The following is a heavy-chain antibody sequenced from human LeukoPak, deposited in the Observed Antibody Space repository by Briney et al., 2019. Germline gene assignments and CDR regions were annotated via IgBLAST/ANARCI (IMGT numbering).Heavy chain of an antibody. CDR3: ARGTTRIAVAGSWFDP. J-gene: IGHJ5*02. CDR1: GGSISSSSSY. V-gene: IGHV4-39*01. D-gene: IGHD6-19*01. CDR2: IYYSGSA. Sequence: SETLSLTCTVSGGSISSSSSYWGWIRQPPGKGLEWIGNIYYSGSAYYNPSLKSRVTISVDTSKNQFSLKLSSVTAADTAIYYCARGTTRIAVAGSWFDPWGQGTLVAVSS.